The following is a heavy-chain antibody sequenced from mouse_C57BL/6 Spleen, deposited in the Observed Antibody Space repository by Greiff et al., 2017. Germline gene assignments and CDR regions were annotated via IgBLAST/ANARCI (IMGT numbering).Heavy chain of an antibody. Sequence: EVMLVESEGGLVQPGSSMKLSCTASGFTFSDYYMAWVRQVPEKGLEWVANINYDGSSTYYLDSLKSRFIISRDNAKNILYLQMSSLKSEDTATYYCARDFYYYGSSYGYWYFDVWGTGTTVTVSS. CDR3: ARDFYYYGSSYGYWYFDV. CDR2: INYDGSST. J-gene: IGHJ1*03. CDR1: GFTFSDYY. V-gene: IGHV5-16*01. D-gene: IGHD1-1*01.